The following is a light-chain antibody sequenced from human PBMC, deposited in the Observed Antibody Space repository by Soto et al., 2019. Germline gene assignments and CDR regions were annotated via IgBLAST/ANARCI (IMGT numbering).Light chain of an antibody. V-gene: IGKV1-39*01. Sequence: DIQMTQSPASLSASVGDGVTVSCRAGQAISGYLNWYQQKPGKAPTLLIFAASTLQSGVPSRFSGSGSGTDFTLTINNLQTEDSATYFCQQTNLIPFTFGPGTKV. CDR2: AAS. CDR3: QQTNLIPFT. CDR1: QAISGY. J-gene: IGKJ3*01.